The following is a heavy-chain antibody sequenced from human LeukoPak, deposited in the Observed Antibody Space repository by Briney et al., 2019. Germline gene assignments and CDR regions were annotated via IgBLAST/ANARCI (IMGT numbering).Heavy chain of an antibody. J-gene: IGHJ5*02. CDR1: GYSFTDYY. D-gene: IGHD2-21*01. Sequence: VALVKVSCKTSGYSFTDYYMHWVRQAPGQGLEWMGWINPNSGGTSSAQKFQGRVTMTRDTSITTVYMEVRWLTSDDTAIYYCARADRLHGGPYLIGPWGQGTLVTVSS. V-gene: IGHV1-2*02. CDR2: INPNSGGT. CDR3: ARADRLHGGPYLIGP.